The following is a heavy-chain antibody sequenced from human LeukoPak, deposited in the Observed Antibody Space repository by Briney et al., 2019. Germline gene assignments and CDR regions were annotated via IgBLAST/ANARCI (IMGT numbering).Heavy chain of an antibody. D-gene: IGHD3-10*01. J-gene: IGHJ6*02. V-gene: IGHV1-18*01. Sequence: ASVKVSCKASDYTFTSYGISWVRQAPGQGLGWMGWINTYNGNTHYAQKLQGRVTMTTDTATSTAYMELRSLRSDDTAAYYCARDAPGLAYYYGLDVWGQGTTVTVSS. CDR3: ARDAPGLAYYYGLDV. CDR1: DYTFTSYG. CDR2: INTYNGNT.